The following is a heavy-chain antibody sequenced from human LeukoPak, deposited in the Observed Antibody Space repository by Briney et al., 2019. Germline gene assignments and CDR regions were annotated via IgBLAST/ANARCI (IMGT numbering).Heavy chain of an antibody. CDR2: IRSRANSYST. CDR1: GFTFSGSA. V-gene: IGHV3-73*01. Sequence: PGGSLRLSCAASGFTFSGSAMHWVRQASGKGLEWVGRIRSRANSYSTAYAASVKGRFTISRDDSKNTAYLQMNSLKTEDTAVYYCTRGLFDIWGQGTMVTVSS. CDR3: TRGLFDI. J-gene: IGHJ3*02.